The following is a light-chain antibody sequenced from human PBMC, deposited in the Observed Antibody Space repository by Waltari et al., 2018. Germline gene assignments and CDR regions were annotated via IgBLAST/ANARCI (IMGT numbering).Light chain of an antibody. CDR2: AAA. CDR3: QQSYSSPRT. V-gene: IGKV1-39*01. J-gene: IGKJ1*01. Sequence: DIQMTQSPSSLSASVGDRVTITCRARQSIASNLSWYRQKPGKDPKLLIYAAASLQSGVPSRFSARGSGTDFTLTISSLQREDFATYYCQQSYSSPRTFGQGTKVEVK. CDR1: QSIASN.